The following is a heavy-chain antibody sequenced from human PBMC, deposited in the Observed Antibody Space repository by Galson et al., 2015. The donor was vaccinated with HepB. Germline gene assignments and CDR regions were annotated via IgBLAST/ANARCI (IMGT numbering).Heavy chain of an antibody. J-gene: IGHJ3*02. CDR1: DGSFRGYQ. CDR2: MNHSGRT. V-gene: IGHV4-34*01. D-gene: IGHD2-21*02. CDR3: AKGGDSGILVHAFDI. Sequence: SLTCTVNDGSFRGYQWSWIRQPPGKGLEWIGEMNHSGRTDTNPSLKSRVTISVDTSNNQFSLRLTSVTAADTAVYYCAKGGDSGILVHAFDIWGQGTMVAVSS.